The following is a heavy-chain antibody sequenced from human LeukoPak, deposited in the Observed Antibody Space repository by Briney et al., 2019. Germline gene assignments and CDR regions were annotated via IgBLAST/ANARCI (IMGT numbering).Heavy chain of an antibody. CDR1: GYTFTGYY. CDR3: ARRRHYYDSSGYRSAFDY. D-gene: IGHD3-22*01. V-gene: IGHV1-2*02. Sequence: ASVKVSCKASGYTFTGYYMHWVRQAPGQGLEWMGWINPNSGGTNYAQKFQGRVTMTRDTSISTAYMELSRLRSVDTAVYYCARRRHYYDSSGYRSAFDYWGQGTLVTVSS. J-gene: IGHJ4*02. CDR2: INPNSGGT.